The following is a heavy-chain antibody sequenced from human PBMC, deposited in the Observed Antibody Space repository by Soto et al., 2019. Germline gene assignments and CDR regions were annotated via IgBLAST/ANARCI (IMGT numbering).Heavy chain of an antibody. CDR2: INAGNGNT. Sequence: QVQLVQSGAEVKKPGASVKVSCKASGYTFTSYAMHWVRQAPGQRLEWMGWINAGNGNTKYSQKFQGRVTITRDTYASTAYMELSSLRSEDTAVYYCAREPNSSSWSYYYYGMDVWGQGTTVTVSS. J-gene: IGHJ6*02. CDR1: GYTFTSYA. CDR3: AREPNSSSWSYYYYGMDV. V-gene: IGHV1-3*01. D-gene: IGHD6-13*01.